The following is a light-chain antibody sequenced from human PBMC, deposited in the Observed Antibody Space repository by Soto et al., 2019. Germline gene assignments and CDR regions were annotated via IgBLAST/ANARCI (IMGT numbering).Light chain of an antibody. CDR2: KAS. Sequence: DIPMTQSPSTLSASVGDRVTITCRASQSISSWLAWYQQKPGKAPKLLIYKASSLESGVPSRFSGSGSGTEFTLTISSLQPDDFATYYCQQYNGYSTFGQGTKVEIK. J-gene: IGKJ1*01. CDR1: QSISSW. V-gene: IGKV1-5*03. CDR3: QQYNGYST.